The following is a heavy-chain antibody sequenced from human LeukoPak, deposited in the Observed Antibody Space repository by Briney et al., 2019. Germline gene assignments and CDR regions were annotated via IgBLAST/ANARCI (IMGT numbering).Heavy chain of an antibody. Sequence: GRSLRLSCAASGFTFDDYAMHWVRQAPGKGLEWVSGISWNSGSIGYADSVKGRFTISRDNAKNSLYLQMNSLRAEDTALYYCSRITMVRGVPAATGGMDVWGQGSTVTVSS. D-gene: IGHD3-10*01. CDR2: ISWNSGSI. J-gene: IGHJ6*02. CDR1: GFTFDDYA. V-gene: IGHV3-9*01. CDR3: SRITMVRGVPAATGGMDV.